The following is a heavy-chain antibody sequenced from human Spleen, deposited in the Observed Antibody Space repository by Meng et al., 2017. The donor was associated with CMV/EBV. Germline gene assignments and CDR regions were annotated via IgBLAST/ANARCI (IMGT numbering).Heavy chain of an antibody. CDR1: GDPFNNYA. Sequence: SGDPFNNYAFSWVRQAPGQGLEWVGIIIPIFKTAHYAQEFQGRVTITTDESTSTAHMELSSLRSEDTAMYYCASASVFGEVYYFHYWGQGTLVTVSS. D-gene: IGHD3-10*02. CDR2: IIPIFKTA. CDR3: ASASVFGEVYYFHY. J-gene: IGHJ4*02. V-gene: IGHV1-69*05.